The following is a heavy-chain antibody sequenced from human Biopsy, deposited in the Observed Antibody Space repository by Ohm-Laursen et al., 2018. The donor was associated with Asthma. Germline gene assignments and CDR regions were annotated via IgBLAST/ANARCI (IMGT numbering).Heavy chain of an antibody. Sequence: GSLRLSCTASGFTFGDYWMSWVRQVPGKGLEWVANIKHDGSEKNHVDSLKGRFTISRDNAKNSLYLQMNSLRAEDTAVYYCARTFHFWSPYRAEHYQLWGQGPLVTVSS. CDR3: ARTFHFWSPYRAEHYQL. D-gene: IGHD3-3*02. CDR2: IKHDGSEK. J-gene: IGHJ1*01. V-gene: IGHV3-7*01. CDR1: GFTFGDYW.